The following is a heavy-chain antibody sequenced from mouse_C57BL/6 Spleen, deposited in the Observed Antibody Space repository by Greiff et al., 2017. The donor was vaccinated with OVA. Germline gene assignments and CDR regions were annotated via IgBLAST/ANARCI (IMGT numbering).Heavy chain of an antibody. J-gene: IGHJ3*01. V-gene: IGHV1-52*01. D-gene: IGHD2-4*01. Sequence: QVQLQQPGAELVRPGSSVKLSCKASGYTFTSYWMHWVKQRPIQGLEWIGNIDPSDRETHYNQKFKDKATLTVDKSSSTVYMQLSSLTSEDSAVYYCARSGYDSTGFAYWGQGTLVTVSA. CDR1: GYTFTSYW. CDR3: ARSGYDSTGFAY. CDR2: IDPSDRET.